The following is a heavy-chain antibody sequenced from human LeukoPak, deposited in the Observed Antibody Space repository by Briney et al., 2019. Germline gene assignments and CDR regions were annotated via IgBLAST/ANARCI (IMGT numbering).Heavy chain of an antibody. CDR2: ISYDGNTE. J-gene: IGHJ4*02. D-gene: IGHD1-1*01. Sequence: GGSLRLSCAASGFTFSSYSIQWDRQAPGKGLDWVTFISYDGNTEYYADSVKGRFNNSRDNSKNTVYLQMNSLRPEDTAVYYCARDMSTKYTFDYSGQGTLVTVSS. CDR3: ARDMSTKYTFDY. CDR1: GFTFSSYS. V-gene: IGHV3-30-3*01.